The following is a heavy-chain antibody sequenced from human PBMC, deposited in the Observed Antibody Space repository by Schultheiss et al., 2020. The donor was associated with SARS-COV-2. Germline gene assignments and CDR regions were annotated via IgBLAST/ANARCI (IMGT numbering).Heavy chain of an antibody. J-gene: IGHJ5*02. D-gene: IGHD6-13*01. V-gene: IGHV3-48*04. CDR1: GFTVSSNY. Sequence: GGSLRLSCAASGFTVSSNYMSWVRQAPGKGLEWVSGISWNSGSIGYADSVKGRFTISRDNAKNSLYLQMNSLRAEDTAVYYCARGRSSWQQGWFDPWGQGTLVTVSS. CDR2: ISWNSGSI. CDR3: ARGRSSWQQGWFDP.